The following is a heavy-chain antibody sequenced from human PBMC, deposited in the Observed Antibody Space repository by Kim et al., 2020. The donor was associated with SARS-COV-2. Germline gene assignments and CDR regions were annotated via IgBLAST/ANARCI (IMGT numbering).Heavy chain of an antibody. V-gene: IGHV3-23*01. J-gene: IGHJ4*02. D-gene: IGHD6-13*01. CDR2: VAGNSDHI. CDR3: AKHLGGSYCFEY. CDR1: GFTFTSDYA. Sequence: GGSLRLSCAGSGFTFTSDYAMGWVRQAPGKGLEWVSSVAGNSDHIGYADSVRGRFTISRDNAKNMLHLQMNSLRVEDTALYYCAKHLGGSYCFEYWGLGTLVTAPS.